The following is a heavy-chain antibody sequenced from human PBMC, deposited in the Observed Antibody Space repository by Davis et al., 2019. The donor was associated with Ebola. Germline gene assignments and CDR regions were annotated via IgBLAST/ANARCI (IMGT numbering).Heavy chain of an antibody. CDR3: ARHQYTGSPDR. J-gene: IGHJ5*02. V-gene: IGHV4-59*08. CDR2: IYYLGST. Sequence: MPSETLSLTCTVSSGSISNYYWSWVRQPPGERLKWIGYIYYLGSTNYNPSLKSRVTISVDTSRNQFSLKLTSVTAADTAVYFCARHQYTGSPDRWGQGTLVTVSS. D-gene: IGHD1-26*01. CDR1: SGSISNYY.